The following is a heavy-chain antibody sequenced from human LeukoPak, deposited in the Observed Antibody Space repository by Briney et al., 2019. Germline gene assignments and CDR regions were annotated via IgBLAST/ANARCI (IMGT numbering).Heavy chain of an antibody. CDR2: IRTKAHGGTT. V-gene: IGHV3-49*03. CDR1: GFTIGDYA. CDR3: VGEPPLMFTDDI. D-gene: IGHD3-16*01. J-gene: IGHJ3*02. Sequence: PGGSLRLSCAASGFTIGDYAMSWFRQAPGKGLEWVGFIRTKAHGGTTEYAASVKDRFTISRDDSKNSAYLQMSSLKTEDTAVYYCVGEPPLMFTDDIWGKGTMVTVFS.